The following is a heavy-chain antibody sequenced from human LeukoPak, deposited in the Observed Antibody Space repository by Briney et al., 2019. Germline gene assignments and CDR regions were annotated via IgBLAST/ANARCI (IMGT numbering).Heavy chain of an antibody. Sequence: PGGSLRLSCAASGFTFSDYYMSWIRQAPGKGLEWVSVISGSGGSTYYADSVKGRFTISRDNSKNTLYLQMNSLRDEDTAFYYCAREKQSGGTSFDYWGQGSLVSVSS. D-gene: IGHD1-26*01. J-gene: IGHJ4*02. CDR2: ISGSGGST. CDR1: GFTFSDYY. V-gene: IGHV3-23*01. CDR3: AREKQSGGTSFDY.